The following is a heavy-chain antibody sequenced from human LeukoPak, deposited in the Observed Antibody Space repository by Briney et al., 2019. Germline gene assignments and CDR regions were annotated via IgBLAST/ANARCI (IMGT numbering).Heavy chain of an antibody. CDR3: ASLGYGSGSYATRDY. J-gene: IGHJ4*02. D-gene: IGHD3-10*01. V-gene: IGHV1-2*02. CDR1: GYTFTGYY. Sequence: ASVKVSCKASGYTFTGYYMHWVRQAPGQGLEWMGWINPNSGGTNYAQKFQGRVTITTDESTSTAYMELSRLRSEDTAVYYCASLGYGSGSYATRDYWGQGTLVTVSS. CDR2: INPNSGGT.